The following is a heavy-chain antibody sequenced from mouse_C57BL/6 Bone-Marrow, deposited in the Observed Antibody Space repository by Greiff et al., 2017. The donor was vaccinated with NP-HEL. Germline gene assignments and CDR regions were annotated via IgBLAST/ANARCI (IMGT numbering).Heavy chain of an antibody. CDR1: GYTFTEYT. CDR2: FYPGSGSI. D-gene: IGHD2-1*01. J-gene: IGHJ4*01. V-gene: IGHV1-62-2*01. Sequence: QVHVKQSGAELVKPGASVKLSCKASGYTFTEYTIHWVKQRSGQGLEWIGWFYPGSGSIKYNEKFKDKATLTADKSSSTVYMELSRLTSEDSAVYFCARHPIYYGKGDYYAMDYWGQGTSVTVSS. CDR3: ARHPIYYGKGDYYAMDY.